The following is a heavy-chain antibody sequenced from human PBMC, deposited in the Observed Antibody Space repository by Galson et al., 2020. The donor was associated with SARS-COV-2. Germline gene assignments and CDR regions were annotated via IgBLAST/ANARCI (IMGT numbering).Heavy chain of an antibody. CDR1: GGSIGGMSYY. D-gene: IGHD3-10*01. CDR3: AAGPVSGTGE. V-gene: IGHV4-61*02. J-gene: IGHJ4*02. CDR2: IASSGST. Sequence: SETLSLTCAVSGGSIGGMSYYWTWIRPAAGTDLERIGRIASSGSTNYNPSLKSRVTISIDTSKNQFSLRLSSVTAADTAVYYCAAGPVSGTGEWGQGTLVTVSS.